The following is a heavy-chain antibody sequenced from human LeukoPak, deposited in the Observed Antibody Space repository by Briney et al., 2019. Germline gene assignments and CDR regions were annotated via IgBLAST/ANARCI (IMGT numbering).Heavy chain of an antibody. CDR2: FDPEDGET. CDR3: ATWAGGLLYDYYYYGMDV. CDR1: GYTLTELS. D-gene: IGHD3-3*01. Sequence: ASVKVSCKVSGYTLTELSMHWVRQAPGKGLEWMGGFDPEDGETIYAQKSQGRVTMTEDTSTDTAYMELSSLRSEDTAVYYCATWAGGLLYDYYYYGMDVWGQGTTVTVSS. J-gene: IGHJ6*02. V-gene: IGHV1-24*01.